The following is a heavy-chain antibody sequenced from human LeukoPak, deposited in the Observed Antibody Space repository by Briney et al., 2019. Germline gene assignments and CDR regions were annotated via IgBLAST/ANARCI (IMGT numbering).Heavy chain of an antibody. Sequence: SETLSLTCTVSGGSISSYYWTWIRQPPGKGLEWIGYIYYSGSTNYNPSLKSRVSISVDTSKNQFSLKLSSVTAADTAVYYSARATRSWFDPWGQGTLVTVSS. CDR1: GGSISSYY. CDR3: ARATRSWFDP. CDR2: IYYSGST. V-gene: IGHV4-59*01. J-gene: IGHJ5*02.